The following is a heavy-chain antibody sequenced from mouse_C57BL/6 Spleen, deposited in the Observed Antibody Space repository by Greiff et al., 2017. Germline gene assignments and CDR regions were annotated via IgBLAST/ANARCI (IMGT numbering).Heavy chain of an antibody. D-gene: IGHD4-1*02. V-gene: IGHV3-6*01. J-gene: IGHJ3*01. CDR2: ISYDGSN. Sequence: EVQLQESGPGLVKPSQSLSLTCSVTGYSITSGYYWNWIRQFPGNKLEWMGYISYDGSNNYNPSLKNRISITRDTSKNQFFLKLNSVTTEDTATYYCARDPTTGTGFAYWGQGTLVTVSA. CDR1: GYSITSGYY. CDR3: ARDPTTGTGFAY.